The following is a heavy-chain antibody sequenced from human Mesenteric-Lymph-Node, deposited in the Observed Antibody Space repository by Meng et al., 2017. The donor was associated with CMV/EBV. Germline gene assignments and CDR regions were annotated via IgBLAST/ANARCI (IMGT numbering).Heavy chain of an antibody. CDR2: INPNSGGT. J-gene: IGHJ4*02. Sequence: ASVKVSCKASGYTFTGYYMHWVRQAPGQGLEWMGWINPNSGGTNYAQKFQGRVTMTRDTSISTAYMELSRLRSDDTAVYYCARDNVDDFWSGDKGAFDYWGQGTLVTVSS. D-gene: IGHD3-3*01. CDR3: ARDNVDDFWSGDKGAFDY. V-gene: IGHV1-2*02. CDR1: GYTFTGYY.